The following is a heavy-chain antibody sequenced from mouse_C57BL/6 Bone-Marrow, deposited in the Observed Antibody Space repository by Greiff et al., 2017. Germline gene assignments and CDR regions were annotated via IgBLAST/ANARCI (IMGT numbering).Heavy chain of an antibody. J-gene: IGHJ2*01. V-gene: IGHV1-22*01. CDR1: GYTFTDYN. D-gene: IGHD2-3*01. Sequence: VHVKQSGPELVKPGASVKMSCKASGYTFTDYNMHWVKQSHGKSLEWIGYINPNNGGTSYNQKFKGKATLTVNTSSSTAYMELRSLTSEDSAVYYCARGFYDGYYGYWGQGTTLTVSS. CDR2: INPNNGGT. CDR3: ARGFYDGYYGY.